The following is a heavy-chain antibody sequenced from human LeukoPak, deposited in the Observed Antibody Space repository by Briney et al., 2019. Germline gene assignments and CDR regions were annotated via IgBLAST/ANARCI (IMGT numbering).Heavy chain of an antibody. CDR2: IKEDGSQK. V-gene: IGHV3-7*05. J-gene: IGHJ4*02. CDR1: GFTFSTYW. D-gene: IGHD3-22*01. CDR3: AKTGYYDSSGYYYYFDY. Sequence: GGSLRLSCAASGFTFSTYWMSWVRQAPGKGLEWVANIKEDGSQKYYVDSVKGRFTISRDNAKNSQYLQMNSLRAEDTAVYYCAKTGYYDSSGYYYYFDYWGQGTLVTVSS.